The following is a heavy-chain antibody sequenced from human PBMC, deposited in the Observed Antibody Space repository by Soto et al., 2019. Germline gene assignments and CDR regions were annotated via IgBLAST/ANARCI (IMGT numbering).Heavy chain of an antibody. CDR1: GGSVSSGGYS. D-gene: IGHD2-21*02. CDR3: ARVAYCGGDCYRGFDP. V-gene: IGHV4-30-2*01. J-gene: IGHJ5*02. CDR2: IYHSGST. Sequence: PSETLSLTCAVSGGSVSSGGYSWSWIRQPPGKGLEWIGCIYHSGSTYYNPSLKSRVTISVDRSKNQFSLKLSSVTAADTAVYYCARVAYCGGDCYRGFDPWGQGTLVTVSS.